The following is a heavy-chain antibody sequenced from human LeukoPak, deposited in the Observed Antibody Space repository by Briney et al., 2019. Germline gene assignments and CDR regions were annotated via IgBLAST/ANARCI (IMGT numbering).Heavy chain of an antibody. V-gene: IGHV4-39*01. CDR3: ARSGGSIFTPIDY. J-gene: IGHJ4*02. CDR2: IYYSGST. D-gene: IGHD2-15*01. Sequence: SETLSLTCTVSGGSISSSSYYWGWIRQPPGKGLEWIGSIYYSGSTYSNPSLKSRVTIFVDTSKNQFSLKLSSVTAADTAVYYCARSGGSIFTPIDYCGQGTLVSVSS. CDR1: GGSISSSSYY.